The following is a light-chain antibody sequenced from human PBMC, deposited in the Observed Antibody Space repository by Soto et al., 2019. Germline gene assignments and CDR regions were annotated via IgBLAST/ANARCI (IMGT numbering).Light chain of an antibody. V-gene: IGLV2-14*01. CDR3: SSYTSSSTV. J-gene: IGLJ2*01. CDR1: SSDVGGYNY. Sequence: QSVLNQPASVSGSPGQSITISCTGTSSDVGGYNYVSWYQQHPGKAPKLMIYDVSNRPSGVSNRFSGSKSGNTASLTISGLQAEDEADYYCSSYTSSSTVFGGGTKLTVL. CDR2: DVS.